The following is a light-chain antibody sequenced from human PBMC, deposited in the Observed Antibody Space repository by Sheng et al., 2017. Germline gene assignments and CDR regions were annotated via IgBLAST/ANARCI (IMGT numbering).Light chain of an antibody. CDR1: QSVSSIY. CDR3: HQYGSSLWT. CDR2: GAS. V-gene: IGKV3-20*01. J-gene: IGKJ1*01. Sequence: EIVLTQSPGTLSLSPGERATLSCRASQSVSSIYLAWYQQKPGQAPRLLIYGASSRATGIPDRFSGSGSGTDFTLTISRLEPEDFAVYYCHQYGSSLWTFGQGTKVEIK.